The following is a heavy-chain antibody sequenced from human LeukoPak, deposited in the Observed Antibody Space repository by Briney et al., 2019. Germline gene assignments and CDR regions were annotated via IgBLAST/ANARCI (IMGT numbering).Heavy chain of an antibody. Sequence: GESLKISCTGSGYRFHNYGIVWVRQTPGEGLQWMGIIFPGDSETRYSPSFEGQVTFSADKSNTTAYLHWSSLKASDTAMYYCARRYDSSGYYPLDYFDYWGQGSLVTVSS. CDR1: GYRFHNYG. J-gene: IGHJ4*02. D-gene: IGHD3-22*01. CDR3: ARRYDSSGYYPLDYFDY. V-gene: IGHV5-51*01. CDR2: IFPGDSET.